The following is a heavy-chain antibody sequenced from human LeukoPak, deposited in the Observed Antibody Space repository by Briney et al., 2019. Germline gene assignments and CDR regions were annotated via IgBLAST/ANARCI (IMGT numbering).Heavy chain of an antibody. J-gene: IGHJ5*02. CDR1: GVSINSGSYY. D-gene: IGHD3-22*01. CDR3: ARSRLSTMIVVPAFDP. CDR2: IYTSGST. Sequence: SETLSLTCTVSGVSINSGSYYWSWIRQPAGTGLEWIGRIYTSGSTNYNPSLKSRVTISVDTPKNQFSLKLSPVTAADTAVYYCARSRLSTMIVVPAFDPWGQGTLVTVSS. V-gene: IGHV4-61*02.